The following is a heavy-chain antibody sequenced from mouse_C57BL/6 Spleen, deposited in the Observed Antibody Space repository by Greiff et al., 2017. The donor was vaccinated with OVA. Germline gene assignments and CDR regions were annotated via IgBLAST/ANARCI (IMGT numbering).Heavy chain of an antibody. CDR2: IYPGSGNT. Sequence: VKLVESGPELVKPGASVKISCKASGYSFTSYYIHWVKQRPGQGLEWIGWIYPGSGNTKYNEKFKGKATLTADTSSSTAYMQLSSLTSEASAVYYCARSYYGSRGYFDYWGQGTTLTVSS. V-gene: IGHV1-66*01. CDR1: GYSFTSYY. CDR3: ARSYYGSRGYFDY. D-gene: IGHD1-1*01. J-gene: IGHJ2*01.